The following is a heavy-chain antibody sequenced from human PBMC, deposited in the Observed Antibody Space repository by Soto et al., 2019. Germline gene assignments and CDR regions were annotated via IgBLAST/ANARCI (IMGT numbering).Heavy chain of an antibody. CDR1: GGSISSGDYY. D-gene: IGHD6-19*01. CDR3: ARAGDSSGPVALGY. J-gene: IGHJ4*02. Sequence: PSETLSLTCTVSGGSISSGDYYLSWIRQPPGKGLEWIGYIYYSGSTYYNPSLKSRVTISVDRSQNQFSLKLSSVTAADTAVYYCARAGDSSGPVALGYWGQGTLVTVSS. CDR2: IYYSGST. V-gene: IGHV4-30-4*01.